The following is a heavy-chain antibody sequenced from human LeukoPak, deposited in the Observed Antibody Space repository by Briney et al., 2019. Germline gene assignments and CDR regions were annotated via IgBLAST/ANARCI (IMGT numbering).Heavy chain of an antibody. CDR2: IYNSGST. Sequence: SETLSLTCTVSGGSISSYYWSWIRQPAGKGLEWIGHIYNSGSTNYNPSLKGRVTMSVATSKNQFSLHLSSVTAADTAVYYCARSAFLVTAPGLYYFDYWGQGTLVAVSS. D-gene: IGHD6-13*01. CDR1: GGSISSYY. CDR3: ARSAFLVTAPGLYYFDY. J-gene: IGHJ4*02. V-gene: IGHV4-4*07.